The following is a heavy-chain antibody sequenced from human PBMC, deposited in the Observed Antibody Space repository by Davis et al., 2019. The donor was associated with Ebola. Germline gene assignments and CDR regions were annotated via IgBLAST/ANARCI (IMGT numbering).Heavy chain of an antibody. CDR1: GFTFNTYW. D-gene: IGHD3-22*01. J-gene: IGHJ4*02. CDR2: ISGSGGST. Sequence: PGGSLRLSCAASGFTFNTYWMSWVRQAPGKGLEWVSAISGSGGSTYYADSVKGRFTISRDNSKNTLYLQMNSLRAEDTAVYYCAKDRYYDSSGHDYWGQGTLVTVSS. CDR3: AKDRYYDSSGHDY. V-gene: IGHV3-23*01.